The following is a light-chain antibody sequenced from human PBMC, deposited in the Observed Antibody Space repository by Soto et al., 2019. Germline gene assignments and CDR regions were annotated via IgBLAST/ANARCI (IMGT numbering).Light chain of an antibody. J-gene: IGLJ2*01. CDR2: LSSDGSH. CDR1: SGHSSYA. CDR3: QTWDTGARVV. Sequence: QAVLTQSPSASASLGASVKLTCTLSSGHSSYAIAWHQQQPEKGPRYLMKLSSDGSHSKGDGTPDRFSGSSSGAERYLTISSLQSEDEADYYCQTWDTGARVVFGGGTKLTVL. V-gene: IGLV4-69*01.